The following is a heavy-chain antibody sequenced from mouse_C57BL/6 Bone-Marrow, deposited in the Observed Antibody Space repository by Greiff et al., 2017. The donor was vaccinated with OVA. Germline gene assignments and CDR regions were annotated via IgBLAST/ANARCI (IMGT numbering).Heavy chain of an antibody. CDR1: GYTFTSYW. Sequence: VQLKQPGAELVRPGTSVKLSCKASGYTFTSYWMHWVKQRPGQGLEWIGVIDPSDSYTNYNQKFKGKATLTVDTSSSTAYMQLSSLTSEDSAVYYCASHYAMDYWGQGTSVTVSS. CDR3: ASHYAMDY. CDR2: IDPSDSYT. V-gene: IGHV1-59*01. J-gene: IGHJ4*01.